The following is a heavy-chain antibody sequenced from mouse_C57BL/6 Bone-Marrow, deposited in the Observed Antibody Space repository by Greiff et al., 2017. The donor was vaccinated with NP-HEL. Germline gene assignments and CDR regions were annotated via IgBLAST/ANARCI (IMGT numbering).Heavy chain of an antibody. V-gene: IGHV1-63*01. CDR2: IYPGGGYT. CDR1: GYTFTNYW. CDR3: ARELPYYYAMDY. Sequence: QVHVKQSGAELVRPGTSVKMSCKASGYTFTNYWIGWVKQRPGHGLEWIGDIYPGGGYTNYNEKFKGKATLTADKSSSTAYMQFSSLTSEDSAIYYCARELPYYYAMDYWGQGTSVTVSS. J-gene: IGHJ4*01.